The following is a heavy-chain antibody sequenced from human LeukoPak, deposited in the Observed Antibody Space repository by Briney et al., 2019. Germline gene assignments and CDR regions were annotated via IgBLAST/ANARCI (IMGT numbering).Heavy chain of an antibody. CDR2: IYYSGST. Sequence: GSLRLSCAASGFTFSSYWMSWVRQPPGKGLEWIGSIYYSGSTYYNPSLKSRVTISVDTSKNQFSPKLSSVTAADTAVYYCARDGSGSYYQTRTVDYWGQGTLVTVSS. D-gene: IGHD3-10*01. CDR3: ARDGSGSYYQTRTVDY. J-gene: IGHJ4*02. CDR1: GFTFSSYW. V-gene: IGHV4-39*07.